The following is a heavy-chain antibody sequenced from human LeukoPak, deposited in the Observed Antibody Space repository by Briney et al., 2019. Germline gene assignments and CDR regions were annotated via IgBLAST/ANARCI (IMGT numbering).Heavy chain of an antibody. D-gene: IGHD3-10*01. J-gene: IGHJ4*02. CDR2: TYYRSTWKN. CDR3: ARENTLVRGARNPFDY. V-gene: IGHV6-1*01. Sequence: SQTLSLTCTISGDSVTSNDAVWNWIRQSPSRGLEWLGRTYYRSTWKNDYAVSVKSRITINADTSTNQFSLHLNSVTPDDTAVYYCARENTLVRGARNPFDYWGRGTLVTVSP. CDR1: GDSVTSNDAV.